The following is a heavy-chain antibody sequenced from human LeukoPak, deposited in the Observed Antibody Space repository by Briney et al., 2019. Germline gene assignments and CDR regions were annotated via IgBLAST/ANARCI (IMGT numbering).Heavy chain of an antibody. D-gene: IGHD1-26*01. V-gene: IGHV4-59*01. CDR3: ARGVGDTEFDY. J-gene: IGHJ4*02. CDR2: VFHSGIT. CDR1: GGSISGYY. Sequence: PSETLSLTCTVSGGSISGYYWSWIRQPPGKGLEWIGYVFHSGITNYNPSLKSRVTISVDTSKNQFSLKLSSVTAADTAVYSCARGVGDTEFDYWGQGTLVTVSS.